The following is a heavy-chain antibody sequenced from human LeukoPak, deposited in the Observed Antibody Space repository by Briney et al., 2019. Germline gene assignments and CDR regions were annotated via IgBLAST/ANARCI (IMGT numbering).Heavy chain of an antibody. J-gene: IGHJ4*02. CDR1: GLTFSSYA. CDR3: AKGELFGYCSSTSCYADPRCFDY. CDR2: ISGSGGST. Sequence: GGSLRLSCAASGLTFSSYAMSWVRQAPGKGLEWVSAISGSGGSTYYADSVKGRFTISRDNSKNTLYLQMNSLRAEDTAVYYCAKGELFGYCSSTSCYADPRCFDYWGQGTLVTVSS. D-gene: IGHD2-2*03. V-gene: IGHV3-23*01.